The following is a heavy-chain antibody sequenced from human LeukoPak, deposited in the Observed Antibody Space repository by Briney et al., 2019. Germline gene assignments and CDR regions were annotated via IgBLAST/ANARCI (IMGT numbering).Heavy chain of an antibody. CDR1: GFSFSSYD. CDR2: ISDSGGST. CDR3: VRGYSFGPYGMDV. V-gene: IGHV3-64D*09. Sequence: PGGSLRLSCAASGFSFSSYDMHWARQAPGKGLEYVSAISDSGGSTYYADSVKGRFTISRDNSKNTLYLQMSSLRAEDTAVYFCVRGYSFGPYGMDVWGQGTTVTVSS. D-gene: IGHD2-15*01. J-gene: IGHJ6*02.